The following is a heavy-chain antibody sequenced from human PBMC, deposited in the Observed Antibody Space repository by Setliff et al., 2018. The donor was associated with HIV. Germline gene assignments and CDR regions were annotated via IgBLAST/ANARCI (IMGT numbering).Heavy chain of an antibody. Sequence: ASVKVSCKPSGYTFTNYDINWVRKAAGQGLEWMGWMNPDSRNTGYAKRFEGSVPMTWDKSKSTAYMELNNVKFEDTAIYYCARARTDYYDRRRRSHYYIEVWARGATVTVSS. J-gene: IGHJ6*03. CDR2: MNPDSRNT. D-gene: IGHD3-22*01. CDR1: GYTFTNYD. V-gene: IGHV1-8*02. CDR3: ARARTDYYDRRRRSHYYIEV.